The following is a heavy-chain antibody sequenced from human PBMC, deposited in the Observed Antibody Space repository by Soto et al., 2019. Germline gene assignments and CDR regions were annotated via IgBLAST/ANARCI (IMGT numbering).Heavy chain of an antibody. D-gene: IGHD3-16*01. CDR1: AFAFTGYY. V-gene: IGHV1-2*02. Sequence: SVEVWCGASAFAFTGYYIHWLRQAPGQGLEWMGWINAHSGGTEFAQKFQGRVTLTRDTSISTAYMTLTGLKSDDTDVYYCAKDLTRQLAYWLDPWGQGTQVTV. CDR2: INAHSGGT. CDR3: AKDLTRQLAYWLDP. J-gene: IGHJ5*02.